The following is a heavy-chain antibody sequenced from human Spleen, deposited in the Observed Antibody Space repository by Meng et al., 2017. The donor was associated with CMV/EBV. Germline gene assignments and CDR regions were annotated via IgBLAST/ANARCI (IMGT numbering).Heavy chain of an antibody. D-gene: IGHD2-2*01. CDR3: ARGPVGSCSSASCHVFDY. CDR1: GFTFSDYA. V-gene: IGHV3-48*04. J-gene: IGHJ4*02. CDR2: ISSTSSTI. Sequence: LSLTCAASGFTFSDYAMNWVRQAPGKGLEWIAYISSTSSTIYYAGSVKGRFTISRDNAKNSLYLHMSSLRAEDTAVYYCARGPVGSCSSASCHVFDYWGQGALVTVSS.